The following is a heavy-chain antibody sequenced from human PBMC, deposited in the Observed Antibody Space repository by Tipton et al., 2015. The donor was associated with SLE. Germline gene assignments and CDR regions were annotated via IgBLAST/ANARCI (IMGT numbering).Heavy chain of an antibody. D-gene: IGHD3-10*02. CDR3: VRSELRRMLGVSVPGHRHV. CDR1: GLSLSSDFY. V-gene: IGHV4-38-2*01. J-gene: IGHJ6*03. Sequence: GSLRLSCAVSGLSLSSDFYWGFVRLSPEKGLEWVGSFHHTAITYYTPSLKNRVIILVEMSINEFTLKMTSVTAADTGVYYCVRSELRRMLGVSVPGHRHVGGKG. CDR2: FHHTAIT.